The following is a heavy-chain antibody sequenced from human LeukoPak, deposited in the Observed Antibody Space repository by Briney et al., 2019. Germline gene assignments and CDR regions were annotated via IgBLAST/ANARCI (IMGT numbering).Heavy chain of an antibody. V-gene: IGHV1-69*05. CDR2: IILIFGTA. CDR1: GGTFSSYA. D-gene: IGHD4-17*01. Sequence: ASVKVSCKASGGTFSSYAISWVRQAPGQGLEWMGGIILIFGTANYAQKFQGRVTITTDESTSTAYMELSSLRSEDTAVYYCATPTFRSYGGYSYYFDYWGQGTLVTVSS. CDR3: ATPTFRSYGGYSYYFDY. J-gene: IGHJ4*02.